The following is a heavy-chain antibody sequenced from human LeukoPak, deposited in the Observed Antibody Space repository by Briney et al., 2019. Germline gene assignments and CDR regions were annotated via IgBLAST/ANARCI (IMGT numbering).Heavy chain of an antibody. CDR3: AREVSSGWYSGNDY. J-gene: IGHJ4*02. CDR1: GYTFTSYG. D-gene: IGHD6-19*01. V-gene: IGHV1-18*01. CDR2: ISAYNGNT. Sequence: ASVKVSCKASGYTFTSYGISWVRQAPGQGLEWMGWISAYNGNTNYAQKLQGRVTMTTDTSTSTAYKELRSLRSDDTAVYYCAREVSSGWYSGNDYWGQGTLVTVSS.